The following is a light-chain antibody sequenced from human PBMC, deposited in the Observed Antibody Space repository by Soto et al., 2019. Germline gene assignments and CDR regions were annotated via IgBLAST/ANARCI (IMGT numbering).Light chain of an antibody. CDR2: LNSDGSH. V-gene: IGLV4-69*01. CDR3: QNWGTGIVV. Sequence: QSVLTQSPSASASLGASVKLTCTLSSGHSSYAIAWHQQQPEKGPRYMMKLNSDGSHSKGDVIPDRFSGSSSGAERYLTIASLQSEEEADYYCQNWGTGIVVFGGGTKLTVL. J-gene: IGLJ2*01. CDR1: SGHSSYA.